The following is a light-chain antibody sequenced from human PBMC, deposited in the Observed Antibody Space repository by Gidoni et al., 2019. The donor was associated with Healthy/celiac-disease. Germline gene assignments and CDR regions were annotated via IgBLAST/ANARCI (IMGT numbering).Light chain of an antibody. CDR1: QSISSY. J-gene: IGKJ3*01. CDR3: QQSYSTPRGFT. V-gene: IGKV1-39*01. Sequence: DIQMTQSPSSLSASVGDRVTITCRASQSISSYLNWYQQKPGKAPKLLIYAASSLQSGVPSRFSGSGSGTDFTLTISSLQPEDFATYYCQQSYSTPRGFTFGPXTKVDIK. CDR2: AAS.